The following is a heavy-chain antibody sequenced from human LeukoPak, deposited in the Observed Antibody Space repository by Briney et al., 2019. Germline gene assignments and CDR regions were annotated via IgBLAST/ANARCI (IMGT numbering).Heavy chain of an antibody. Sequence: SETLSLTCTVSGYSISSGYYWGWIRQPPGKGLEWIGSIYHSGSTYYNPSLKSRVTIPVDTSKNQFSLKLSSVTAADTAVYYCARDSRGIAYNWFDPWGQGTLVTVSS. CDR2: IYHSGST. D-gene: IGHD3-16*01. V-gene: IGHV4-38-2*02. J-gene: IGHJ5*02. CDR1: GYSISSGYY. CDR3: ARDSRGIAYNWFDP.